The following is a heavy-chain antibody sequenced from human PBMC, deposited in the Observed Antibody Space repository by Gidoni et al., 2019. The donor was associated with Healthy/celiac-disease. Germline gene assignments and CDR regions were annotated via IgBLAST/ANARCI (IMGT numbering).Heavy chain of an antibody. CDR2: ISWNSGSI. D-gene: IGHD6-19*01. J-gene: IGHJ4*02. CDR1: GFTFDDYA. V-gene: IGHV3-9*03. Sequence: EVQLVESGGGLVQPGRSLRLSCAASGFTFDDYAMHWVRQAPGTGLEWVSGISWNSGSIGYADSVKGRFTISRDNAKNSLYLQMNSLRAEDMALYYCAKDSSSGWLGDFDYWGQGTLVTVSS. CDR3: AKDSSSGWLGDFDY.